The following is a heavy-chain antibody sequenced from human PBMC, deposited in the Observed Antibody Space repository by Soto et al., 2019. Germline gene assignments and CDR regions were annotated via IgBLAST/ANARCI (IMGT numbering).Heavy chain of an antibody. V-gene: IGHV1-8*01. Sequence: SLKGSCKAARDRFTSNDGSWGRQATGQGLEWMGWMNPGSGDTGYAQKFQGRVTMTRDISIATAYMELSSLRSDDTAIYYCARMATFGSLNWFDPWGQGTLVTVSS. D-gene: IGHD3-16*01. CDR2: MNPGSGDT. J-gene: IGHJ5*02. CDR1: RDRFTSND. CDR3: ARMATFGSLNWFDP.